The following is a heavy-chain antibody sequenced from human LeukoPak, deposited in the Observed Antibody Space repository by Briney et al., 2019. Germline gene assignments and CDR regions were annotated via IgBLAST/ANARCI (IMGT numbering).Heavy chain of an antibody. Sequence: LSQTLSLTCSISGDSVSSNRATWNWIRQSPSSDLKWLARTYYRSKRHNNYAVSVKSRITVNPATSKTPFSLQLTSVTPEDTAVYYCTRAGSYGYYWYFDLWGRGTLVTVSS. D-gene: IGHD5-18*01. CDR3: TRAGSYGYYWYFDL. V-gene: IGHV6-1*01. CDR2: TYYRSKRHN. J-gene: IGHJ2*01. CDR1: GDSVSSNRAT.